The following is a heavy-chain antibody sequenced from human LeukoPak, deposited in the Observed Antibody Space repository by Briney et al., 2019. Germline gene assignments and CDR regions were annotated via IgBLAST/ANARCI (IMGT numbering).Heavy chain of an antibody. CDR1: GGSISSYY. Sequence: SETQSLTCTVSGGSISSYYWSWIRQPPGKGLEWIGYIYYSGGTNYNPSLKSRVTISVDTSKNQFSLKLSSVTAADTAVYYCARGGAAAGTIWFDPWGQGTLVTVSS. CDR2: IYYSGGT. D-gene: IGHD6-13*01. J-gene: IGHJ5*02. CDR3: ARGGAAAGTIWFDP. V-gene: IGHV4-59*01.